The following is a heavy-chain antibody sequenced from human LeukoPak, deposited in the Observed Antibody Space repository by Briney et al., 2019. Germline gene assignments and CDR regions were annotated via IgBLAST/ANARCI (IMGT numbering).Heavy chain of an antibody. Sequence: SVKVSCKASGGTLANYAVSWVRQAPGQGLEWMGGFIPIFGTANYAQKFQGRVTITADESTSTAYMELSSLRSEDTAVYYCARDGRDTAMVTHDYYYMDVWGKGTTVTISS. J-gene: IGHJ6*03. V-gene: IGHV1-69*13. CDR1: GGTLANYA. CDR2: FIPIFGTA. CDR3: ARDGRDTAMVTHDYYYMDV. D-gene: IGHD5-18*01.